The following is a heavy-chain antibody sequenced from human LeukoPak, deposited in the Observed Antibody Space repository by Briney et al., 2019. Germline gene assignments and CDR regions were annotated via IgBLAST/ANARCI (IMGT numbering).Heavy chain of an antibody. V-gene: IGHV4-30-2*01. CDR3: ARVYSSSWYDWFDP. D-gene: IGHD6-13*01. CDR1: GGSISSGDYY. Sequence: SQTLSLTCTVSGGSISSGDYYWSWIRQPPGKGLEWIGYINHSGSTYYNPSLKSRVTISVDRSKNQFSLKLSSVTAADTAVYYCARVYSSSWYDWFDPWGQGTLVTVSS. CDR2: INHSGST. J-gene: IGHJ5*02.